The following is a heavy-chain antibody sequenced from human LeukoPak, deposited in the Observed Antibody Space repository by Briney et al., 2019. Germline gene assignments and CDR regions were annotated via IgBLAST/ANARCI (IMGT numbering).Heavy chain of an antibody. CDR1: GFTFDDYA. J-gene: IGHJ4*02. CDR3: AKGDYDATRSQLDY. D-gene: IGHD4/OR15-4a*01. CDR2: ISWDGGST. V-gene: IGHV3-43D*03. Sequence: GGSLRLSCAASGFTFDDYALHWVRQPPGKGLEWVGLISWDGGSTYYADSVKGRFTISRDNSKNSLYLQMNSLRAEDTALYYCAKGDYDATRSQLDYWGQGTLVTVSS.